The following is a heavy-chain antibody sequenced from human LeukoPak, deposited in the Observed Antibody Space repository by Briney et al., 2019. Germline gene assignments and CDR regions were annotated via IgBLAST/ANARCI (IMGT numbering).Heavy chain of an antibody. CDR1: GFTFSSYS. CDR3: ARGKLQWELLAFDI. J-gene: IGHJ3*02. V-gene: IGHV3-30*03. Sequence: GGSLRLSCAASGFTFSSYSMNWVRQAPGKGLEWVAVISYDGSNKYYADSVKGRFTISRDNSKNTLYLQMNSLRAEDTAVYYCARGKLQWELLAFDIWGQGTMVTVSS. D-gene: IGHD1-26*01. CDR2: ISYDGSNK.